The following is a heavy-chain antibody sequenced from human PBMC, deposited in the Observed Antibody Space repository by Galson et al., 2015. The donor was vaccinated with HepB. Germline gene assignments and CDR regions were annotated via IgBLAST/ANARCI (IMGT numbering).Heavy chain of an antibody. CDR2: INAGSGNT. CDR3: ARTGYYYYGMDL. D-gene: IGHD1-14*01. Sequence: SVKVSCKASGYTFISYAMHWVRQAPGQRLEWMGWINAGSGNTKYSQKFQGRVTITRDTSASAAYMELSSLRSEDTAVYYCARTGYYYYGMDLWGRGTTVTVSS. V-gene: IGHV1-3*01. CDR1: GYTFISYA. J-gene: IGHJ6*02.